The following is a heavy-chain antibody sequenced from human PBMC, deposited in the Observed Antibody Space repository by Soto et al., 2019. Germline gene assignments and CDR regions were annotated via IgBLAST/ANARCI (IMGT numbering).Heavy chain of an antibody. Sequence: EVQLLESGGGLVQPGGSLRLSCAASGFTFSNYAMSWVRQAPGEGLEWVSSISKSGGGTYYADSVKGRFTISRDNSKNTQYLQINSLKAEDTAVYSCVKTSSLFDYWGQGTLVTVSP. D-gene: IGHD6-13*01. V-gene: IGHV3-23*01. CDR2: ISKSGGGT. J-gene: IGHJ4*02. CDR1: GFTFSNYA. CDR3: VKTSSLFDY.